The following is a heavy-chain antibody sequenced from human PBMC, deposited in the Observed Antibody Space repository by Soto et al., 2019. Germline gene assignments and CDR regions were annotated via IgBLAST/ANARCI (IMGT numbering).Heavy chain of an antibody. CDR1: GYTFTSYD. D-gene: IGHD2-15*01. V-gene: IGHV1-8*01. Sequence: GASVKVSCKASGYTFTSYDINWVRQATGQGLEWMGWMNPNSGNTGYAQKFQGRVTMTRNTSISTAYMELSSLRSEDTAVYYCARVHGGKVPYYYYYYGMDVWGQGTTVTVSS. J-gene: IGHJ6*02. CDR3: ARVHGGKVPYYYYYYGMDV. CDR2: MNPNSGNT.